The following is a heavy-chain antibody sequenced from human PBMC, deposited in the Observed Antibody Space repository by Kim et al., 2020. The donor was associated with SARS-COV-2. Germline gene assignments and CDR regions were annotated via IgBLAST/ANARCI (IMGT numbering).Heavy chain of an antibody. J-gene: IGHJ4*02. CDR1: GFSLNSYS. D-gene: IGHD3-10*01. CDR2: FSYSGSTT. CDR3: ARAAGSYGSAGLDF. Sequence: GGSLRLSCEASGFSLNSYSLSWVRQAPGKWLEWVSYFSYSGSTTVYADSLEGRFTMSRDNAKNSIHLQMDGLRPEDTAVYYCARAAGSYGSAGLDFWGPG. V-gene: IGHV3-48*04.